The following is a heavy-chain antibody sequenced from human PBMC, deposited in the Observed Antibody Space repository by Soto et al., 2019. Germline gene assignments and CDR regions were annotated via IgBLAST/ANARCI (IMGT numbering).Heavy chain of an antibody. CDR1: GFTFGDYS. D-gene: IGHD3-16*01. CDR3: ARDRAFGARGYYYYYMDV. Sequence: LRLSCTASGFTFGDYSMTWFRRTPGKGLEWIGEINHSGSTNYNPSLKSRVTISVDTSKNQFSLKLSSVTAADTAVYYCARDRAFGARGYYYYYMDVWGKGT. V-gene: IGHV4-34*01. J-gene: IGHJ6*03. CDR2: INHSGST.